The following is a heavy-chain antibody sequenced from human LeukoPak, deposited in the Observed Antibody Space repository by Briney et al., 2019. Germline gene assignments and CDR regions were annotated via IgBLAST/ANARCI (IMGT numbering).Heavy chain of an antibody. J-gene: IGHJ6*03. CDR2: IYYSGST. CDR3: ARRVIRYCSSTSCSTHYYYYYMDV. CDR1: GGSISSSSYY. V-gene: IGHV4-39*01. Sequence: SETLSLTCTVSGGSISSSSYYWGWIRQPPGKGLEWIGSIYYSGSTYYNPSLKSRVTISVDTSKNQSSLKLSSVTAADTAVYYCARRVIRYCSSTSCSTHYYYYYMDVWGKGTTVTVSS. D-gene: IGHD2-2*01.